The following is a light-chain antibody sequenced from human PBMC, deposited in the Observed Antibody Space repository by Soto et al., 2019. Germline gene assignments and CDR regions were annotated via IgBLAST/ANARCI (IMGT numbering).Light chain of an antibody. V-gene: IGLV1-51*01. Sequence: QSVLTQPPSVSAAPSQRITIPCSGSSSNIGDGYVSWYQQLPGKAPRLLIYDNYKRPSGIPDRFSGSKSGTSATLAITGLQTGDGADYYCATWDFSLHVLVFGGGTKLTV. CDR3: ATWDFSLHVLV. CDR2: DNY. CDR1: SSNIGDGY. J-gene: IGLJ2*01.